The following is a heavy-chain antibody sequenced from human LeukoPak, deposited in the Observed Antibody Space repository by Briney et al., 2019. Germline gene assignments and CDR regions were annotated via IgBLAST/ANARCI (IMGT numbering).Heavy chain of an antibody. Sequence: ASVKVSCKASGYTFTGYYMHWVRQAPGQGLEWMGWINPNSGGTNYAQKFQGRVTMTRDTSISTAYMELSRLRSDDTAVYYCARAGGSIAAPSPFDPWGQGTLVTVSS. J-gene: IGHJ5*02. CDR3: ARAGGSIAAPSPFDP. CDR1: GYTFTGYY. D-gene: IGHD6-6*01. CDR2: INPNSGGT. V-gene: IGHV1-2*02.